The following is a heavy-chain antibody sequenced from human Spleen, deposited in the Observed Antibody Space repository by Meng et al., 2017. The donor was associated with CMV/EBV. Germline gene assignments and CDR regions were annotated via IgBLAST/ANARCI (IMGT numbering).Heavy chain of an antibody. CDR1: VGSISSSSSY. CDR2: IYYSGST. J-gene: IGHJ4*02. Sequence: QWQVPGSGPGLVKPSQTLSLTCTVSVGSISSSSSYWGWIRQPPGKGLEWIGSIYYSGSTYYNPSLKSRVTISVDTSKNQFSLKLSSVTAADTAVYYCARSSRGYSGPFDYWGQGTLVTVSS. D-gene: IGHD5-12*01. V-gene: IGHV4-39*07. CDR3: ARSSRGYSGPFDY.